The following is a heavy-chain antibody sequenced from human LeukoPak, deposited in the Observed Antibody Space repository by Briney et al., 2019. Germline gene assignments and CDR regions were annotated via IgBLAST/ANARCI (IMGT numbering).Heavy chain of an antibody. CDR1: GYTFTGNY. D-gene: IGHD6-19*01. V-gene: IGHV1-2*02. Sequence: ASVKVSCKASGYTFTGNYMHWVRQAPGQGLEWMGWINPNSGGTNYAQKFQGRVTMTRDTSISTAYMELSRLRSDDTAVYYCARGGYSSGFNWFDPWGQGTLVTVSS. CDR3: ARGGYSSGFNWFDP. CDR2: INPNSGGT. J-gene: IGHJ5*02.